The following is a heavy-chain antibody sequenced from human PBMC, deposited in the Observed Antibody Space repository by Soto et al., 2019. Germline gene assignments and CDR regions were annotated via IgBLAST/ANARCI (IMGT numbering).Heavy chain of an antibody. V-gene: IGHV5-10-1*01. CDR1: GYSSTSYW. J-gene: IGHJ6*02. Sequence: GESLKISCKGSGYSSTSYWISWVRQMPGKGLEWMGRIDPSDSYTNYSPSFRGHVTISADKSISTAYLQWSSLKASDTAMYYCARLEIVVVPAAILYYYYYGMDVWGQGTTVTVSS. CDR2: IDPSDSYT. CDR3: ARLEIVVVPAAILYYYYYGMDV. D-gene: IGHD2-2*02.